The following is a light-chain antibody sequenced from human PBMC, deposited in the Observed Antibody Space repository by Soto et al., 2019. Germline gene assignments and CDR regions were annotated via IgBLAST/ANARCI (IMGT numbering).Light chain of an antibody. CDR2: EVN. J-gene: IGLJ2*01. CDR3: SSYASSTSVL. CDR1: SSDVGAYNH. V-gene: IGLV2-14*01. Sequence: QSALTQPASVSGSPGQSITISCTGTSSDVGAYNHVSWYQQHPGKAPKLMIYEVNMWPSGVSHRFSGSKSGYTASLTISGLQAEDEADYYCSSYASSTSVLFGGGTKLTVL.